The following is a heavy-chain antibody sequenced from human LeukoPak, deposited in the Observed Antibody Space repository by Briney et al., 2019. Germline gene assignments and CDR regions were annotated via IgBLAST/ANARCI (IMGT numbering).Heavy chain of an antibody. V-gene: IGHV4-4*09. Sequence: SETLSLTCTVSGGSISSNCWNWIRQPPGKGLEWIGYSCSSGSTNYNPSLMSRVTISVDTSKKQFSLRLISVTAADTAVYYCARTPSGCGGTCPSDHWGPGTLVTVSS. J-gene: IGHJ4*02. D-gene: IGHD2-15*01. CDR2: SCSSGST. CDR1: GGSISSNC. CDR3: ARTPSGCGGTCPSDH.